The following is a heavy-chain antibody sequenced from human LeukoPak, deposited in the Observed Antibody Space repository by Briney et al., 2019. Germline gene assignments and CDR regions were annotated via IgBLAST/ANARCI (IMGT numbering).Heavy chain of an antibody. CDR2: MNPYNENT. V-gene: IGHV1-8*02. CDR3: AREKANYYDSSGYYAFDY. Sequence: ASVKVSCKTSGYNLITYDIHWVRQANGQGLEWMGWMNPYNENTGYAQRFQDKITLTTNTSINTAYMELSSLRSEDTAVYYCAREKANYYDSSGYYAFDYWGQGTLVTVSS. D-gene: IGHD3-22*01. J-gene: IGHJ4*02. CDR1: GYNLITYD.